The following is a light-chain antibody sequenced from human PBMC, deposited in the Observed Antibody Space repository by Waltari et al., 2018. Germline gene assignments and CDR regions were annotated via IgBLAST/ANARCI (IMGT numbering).Light chain of an antibody. CDR1: SSDVGSYNL. V-gene: IGLV2-23*02. J-gene: IGLJ1*01. Sequence: QSALTQPASVSGSPGQSITISCTGTSSDVGSYNLVSWYQQCPGKAPKLMIFEVSKRPSGVSNRFSGSKSGNTASLTISGLQTEDEADYYCCSYAGSLTPCVFGTGTRVTV. CDR3: CSYAGSLTPCV. CDR2: EVS.